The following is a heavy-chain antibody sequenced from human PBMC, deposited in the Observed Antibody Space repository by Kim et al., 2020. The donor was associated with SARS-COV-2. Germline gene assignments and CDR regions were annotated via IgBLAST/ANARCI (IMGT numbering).Heavy chain of an antibody. Sequence: SGPTLVKPTQTLTLTCTFSGFSLSTGGVGVGWIRQPPGKALEWLALILWNGAERYSPSLKGRLTITKDTSKNQVVLTMTNVDPVDTATYYCARALAGGYNLYSFDYWGQGTLVTVSS. CDR1: GFSLSTGGVG. CDR3: ARALAGGYNLYSFDY. J-gene: IGHJ4*02. CDR2: ILWNGAE. D-gene: IGHD5-12*01. V-gene: IGHV2-5*01.